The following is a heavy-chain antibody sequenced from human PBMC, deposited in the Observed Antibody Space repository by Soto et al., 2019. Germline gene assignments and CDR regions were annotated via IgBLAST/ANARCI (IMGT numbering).Heavy chain of an antibody. J-gene: IGHJ3*02. CDR2: ISYDGSNK. V-gene: IGHV3-30*18. Sequence: GGSLRLSCAASGFTFSSYGMHWVRQAPGKGLEWVAVISYDGSNKYYADSVKGRFTISGDNSKNTLYLQMNSLRAEDTAVYYCAKLTVPNSSSSWYGDDAFDIWGQGTMVTVSS. D-gene: IGHD6-13*01. CDR3: AKLTVPNSSSSWYGDDAFDI. CDR1: GFTFSSYG.